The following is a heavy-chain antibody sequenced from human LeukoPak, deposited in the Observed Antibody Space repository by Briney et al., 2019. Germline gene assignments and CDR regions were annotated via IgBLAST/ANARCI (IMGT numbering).Heavy chain of an antibody. Sequence: GASVKVSRKPSGYTFIDYYIHWVRQAPGQGLEWMGWINPNSGGTNYAQKFQGRVTMTRDTSISTAYMDLSRLRSDDTAVYYCAAQRWLQSDFDYWGQGTLVTVSS. D-gene: IGHD5-24*01. CDR3: AAQRWLQSDFDY. V-gene: IGHV1-2*02. J-gene: IGHJ4*02. CDR1: GYTFIDYY. CDR2: INPNSGGT.